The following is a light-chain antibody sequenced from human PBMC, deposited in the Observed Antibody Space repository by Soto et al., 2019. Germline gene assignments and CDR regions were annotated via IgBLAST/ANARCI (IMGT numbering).Light chain of an antibody. V-gene: IGKV3-20*01. J-gene: IGKJ1*01. CDR2: GAS. CDR3: QQYGSSPGT. CDR1: QSVSRSY. Sequence: EIVLTQSPGTLSLSPGERATLSCRASQSVSRSYLAWYQQKPGQAPRLLIYGASSRATGIPDGFSGSGSGTDFTITISRLEPEDFAVYYCQQYGSSPGTFGQGTKVEIK.